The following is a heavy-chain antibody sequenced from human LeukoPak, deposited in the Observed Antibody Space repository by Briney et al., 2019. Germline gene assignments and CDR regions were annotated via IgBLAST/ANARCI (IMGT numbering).Heavy chain of an antibody. V-gene: IGHV3-49*03. CDR3: TRGSLLYSYFYYMDV. J-gene: IGHJ6*03. CDR1: GFTFGDYA. Sequence: GGSLRLSCTASGFTFGDYAMSWFRQAPGKGLEWVGFIRSKAYGGTTEYAASVKGRFTISRADSKSIAYLQMNSLKTEDTGIYYCTRGSLLYSYFYYMDVWGKGTTVTISS. D-gene: IGHD2-21*02. CDR2: IRSKAYGGTT.